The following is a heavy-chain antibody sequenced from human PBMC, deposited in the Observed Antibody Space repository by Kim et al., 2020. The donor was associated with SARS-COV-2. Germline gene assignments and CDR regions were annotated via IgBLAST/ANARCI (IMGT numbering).Heavy chain of an antibody. V-gene: IGHV4-59*01. J-gene: IGHJ4*02. CDR3: ARGSSGYRATLDY. Sequence: SQTLSLTCTVSGGSISSYYWSWIRQPPGKGPEWIGYIFYTGSTTYNPSLKSRVTISVDASKNQFSLKLCSLTAADTAVYYCARGSSGYRATLDYWGQGTLVTVSS. CDR2: IFYTGST. D-gene: IGHD2-2*02. CDR1: GGSISSYY.